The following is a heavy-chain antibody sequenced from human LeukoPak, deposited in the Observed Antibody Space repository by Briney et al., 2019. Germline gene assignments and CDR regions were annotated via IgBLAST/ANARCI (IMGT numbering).Heavy chain of an antibody. CDR3: AKETGSAVAGYFDY. J-gene: IGHJ4*02. CDR2: ISGSGDST. Sequence: GGSLRLSCAASGFTFNSCAVSWVRQAPGKGLEWVSAISGSGDSTYYADSVRGRFTISRDNSKNTLYLQMNSLRVEDTAVYYCAKETGSAVAGYFDYWGQGTLVTVSS. CDR1: GFTFNSCA. V-gene: IGHV3-23*01. D-gene: IGHD6-19*01.